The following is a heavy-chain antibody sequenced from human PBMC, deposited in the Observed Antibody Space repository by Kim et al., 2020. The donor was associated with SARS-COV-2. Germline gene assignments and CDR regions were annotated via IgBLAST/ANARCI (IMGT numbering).Heavy chain of an antibody. CDR1: GGSFSGYY. D-gene: IGHD1-26*01. CDR2: INHSGST. Sequence: SETLSLTCAVYGGSFSGYYWSWIRQPPGKGLEWIGEINHSGSTNYNPSLKSRVTISVDTSKNQFSLKLSSVTAADTAVYYCARESGGVRYYFDYWGQGT. CDR3: ARESGGVRYYFDY. V-gene: IGHV4-34*01. J-gene: IGHJ4*02.